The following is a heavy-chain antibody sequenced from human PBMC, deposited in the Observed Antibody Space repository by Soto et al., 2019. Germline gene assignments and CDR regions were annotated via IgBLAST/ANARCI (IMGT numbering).Heavy chain of an antibody. J-gene: IGHJ4*02. CDR1: GFTFSSYW. CDR3: ARTGDGHHDFLDY. Sequence: LRLSCAASGFTFSSYWMNRVRQAPGKGLEWVANINQDGNEDNLLDSVKGRFTISRDNAKNSLFLQMNSLRVDDTAVYYCARTGDGHHDFLDYWGQGALVTVSS. CDR2: INQDGNED. V-gene: IGHV3-7*01. D-gene: IGHD1-1*01.